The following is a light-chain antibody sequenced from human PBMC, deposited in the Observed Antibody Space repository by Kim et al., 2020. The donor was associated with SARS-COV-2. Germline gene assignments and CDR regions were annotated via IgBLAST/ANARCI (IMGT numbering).Light chain of an antibody. CDR2: QDT. Sequence: SVSPGQTASITCSGDKLGDNYAYWYQQKPGQSPVLVIYQDTERPSGIPDQFSGSNSGNTATLTISGTQAMDEADYYCQAWDSNTAVFGGGTQLTVL. CDR1: KLGDNY. V-gene: IGLV3-1*01. CDR3: QAWDSNTAV. J-gene: IGLJ3*02.